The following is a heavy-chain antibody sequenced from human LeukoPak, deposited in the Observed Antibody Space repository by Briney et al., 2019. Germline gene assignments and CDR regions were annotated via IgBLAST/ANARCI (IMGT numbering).Heavy chain of an antibody. J-gene: IGHJ4*02. D-gene: IGHD4-23*01. CDR1: GGSISSSDYY. Sequence: PSETLSLTCTVSGGSISSSDYYWGWIRQPPGERLEWIGTIYYNGNTYYNPSLQSRVIISADTSKNQFSLKVTSVTAPDPAVYYCARTVGTHRFDYWGQGILVTVSS. CDR3: ARTVGTHRFDY. V-gene: IGHV4-39*01. CDR2: IYYNGNT.